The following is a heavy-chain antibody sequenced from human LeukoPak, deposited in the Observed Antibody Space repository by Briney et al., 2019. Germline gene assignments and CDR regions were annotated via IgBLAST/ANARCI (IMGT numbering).Heavy chain of an antibody. Sequence: ASVKVSCKASGYTFTSHGISWVRQAPGQGLEWMGWISAYNGDTKYAQNLQGRVTLTTYTLTTTAYLELRSLTSDDTAVYYCARGDYYDSSGYIDYWGQGTLVTVSS. V-gene: IGHV1-18*01. CDR1: GYTFTSHG. CDR2: ISAYNGDT. CDR3: ARGDYYDSSGYIDY. D-gene: IGHD3-22*01. J-gene: IGHJ4*02.